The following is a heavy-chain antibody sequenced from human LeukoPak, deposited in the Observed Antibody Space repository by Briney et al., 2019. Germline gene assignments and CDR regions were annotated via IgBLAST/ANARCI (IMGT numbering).Heavy chain of an antibody. CDR1: GGTFSSYA. CDR2: IIPIFGIA. Sequence: SVKVSCKASGGTFSSYAISWVRQAPGQGLEWMGRIIPIFGIANYAQKFQGRVTITAGKSTSTAYMELSSLRSEDTAVYYCARDSTGTSESDYWGQGTLVTVSS. J-gene: IGHJ4*02. D-gene: IGHD1-1*01. CDR3: ARDSTGTSESDY. V-gene: IGHV1-69*04.